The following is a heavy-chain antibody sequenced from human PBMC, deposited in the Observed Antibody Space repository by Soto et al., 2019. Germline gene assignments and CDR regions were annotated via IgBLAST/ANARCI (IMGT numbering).Heavy chain of an antibody. J-gene: IGHJ6*02. D-gene: IGHD3-10*01. V-gene: IGHV1-2*04. CDR3: ARDRRRMVRGVSYYYYGMDV. Sequence: GASVKVSCKASGYTFTGYYMHWVRQAPGQGLEWMGWINPNSGGTNYAQKFQGWVTMTRDTSISTAYMELSRLRSDDTAVYYCARDRRRMVRGVSYYYYGMDVWGQGTTVTV. CDR2: INPNSGGT. CDR1: GYTFTGYY.